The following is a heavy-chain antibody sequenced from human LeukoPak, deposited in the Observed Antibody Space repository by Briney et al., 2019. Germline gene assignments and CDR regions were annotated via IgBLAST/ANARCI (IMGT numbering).Heavy chain of an antibody. Sequence: ASVKVSCKASGYTFTGYHMHWVRQAPGQGPEWMGRINPNSGDTNYAQKFQGRVAMTRDTSISTAFMELTRLRSDDTAVYYCARDYCSSTSCLFDYWGQGTLVTVSS. V-gene: IGHV1-2*06. CDR1: GYTFTGYH. CDR3: ARDYCSSTSCLFDY. CDR2: INPNSGDT. J-gene: IGHJ4*02. D-gene: IGHD2-2*01.